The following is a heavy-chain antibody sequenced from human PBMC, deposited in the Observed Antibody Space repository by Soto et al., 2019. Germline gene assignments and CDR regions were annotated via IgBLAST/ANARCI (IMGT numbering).Heavy chain of an antibody. Sequence: QVPLVQSGAEVKKPGSSVKVSCKASGGTFSSYAISWVRQAPGQGLEWMGGIIPIFGTANYAQKFQGRVTITADESTSTAYMELSSLRSEDTAVYYCARAERGFSSSWTPGAFDIWGQGTMVTVSS. D-gene: IGHD6-13*01. CDR3: ARAERGFSSSWTPGAFDI. CDR1: GGTFSSYA. J-gene: IGHJ3*02. CDR2: IIPIFGTA. V-gene: IGHV1-69*01.